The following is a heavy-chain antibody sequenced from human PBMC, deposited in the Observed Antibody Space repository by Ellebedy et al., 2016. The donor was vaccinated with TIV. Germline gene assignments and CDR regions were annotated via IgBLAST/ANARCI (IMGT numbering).Heavy chain of an antibody. CDR3: AKWGGWDFGNFGGENWFDP. CDR2: ISGTGLST. D-gene: IGHD3-10*01. Sequence: GGSLRLXCAASGFNFGSYAVTWVRQAPGKGLEWVSSISGTGLSTYYGDSVKGRFTISRHNSKNTLYLQMNSLRVEDTAVYYCAKWGGWDFGNFGGENWFDPWGQGTLVTVSA. CDR1: GFNFGSYA. V-gene: IGHV3-23*01. J-gene: IGHJ5*02.